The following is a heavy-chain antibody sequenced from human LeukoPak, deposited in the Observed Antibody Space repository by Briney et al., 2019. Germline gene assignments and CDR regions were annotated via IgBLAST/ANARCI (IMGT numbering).Heavy chain of an antibody. CDR3: ARRGTDASFSFFDV. CDR2: ISGDTTYI. CDR1: GFTFSSYT. Sequence: KSGGSLRLSCAASGFTFSSYTMHWVRQIPGERPEWVSSISGDTTYIYYADSLKGRFTISRDNTNTSLFLQMNSLRAEDTATYFCARRGTDASFSFFDVWGQGTMVTVSS. V-gene: IGHV3-21*01. J-gene: IGHJ3*01. D-gene: IGHD1-1*01.